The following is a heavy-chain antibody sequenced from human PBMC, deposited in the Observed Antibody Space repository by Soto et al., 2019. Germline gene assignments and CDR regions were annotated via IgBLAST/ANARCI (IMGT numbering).Heavy chain of an antibody. D-gene: IGHD1-26*01. J-gene: IGHJ3*02. CDR3: ARVLVGSGGINDAFDI. V-gene: IGHV4-31*03. CDR1: GSSIISATYY. CDR2: ISSSGST. Sequence: TLSLTCSVSGSSIISATYYWSCFRQLPGKDLEWLGYISSSGSTYYNPSLRSRIIISVDTSLNQFSLQLDSVTAADTAVYYCARVLVGSGGINDAFDIWGQGTVVT.